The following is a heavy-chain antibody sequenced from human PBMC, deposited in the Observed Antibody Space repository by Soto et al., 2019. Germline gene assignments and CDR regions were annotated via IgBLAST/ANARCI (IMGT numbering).Heavy chain of an antibody. J-gene: IGHJ5*02. CDR1: GGSINSGGYY. CDR2: IFYSGTT. CDR3: ARSVDP. Sequence: SETLSLTCTVSGGSINSGGYYWSWIRQHPGKGLEWIGYIFYSGTTYYNPSLKSRVTISVDTSKNQFSLRLTSVTAADTAVYYCARSVDPWGQGTLVTVS. V-gene: IGHV4-31*03.